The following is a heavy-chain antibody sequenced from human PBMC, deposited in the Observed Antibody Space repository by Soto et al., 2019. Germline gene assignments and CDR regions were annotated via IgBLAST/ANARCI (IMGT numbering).Heavy chain of an antibody. J-gene: IGHJ4*02. CDR2: IDPSNSQT. CDR1: GYSFAGYW. V-gene: IGHV5-10-1*01. CDR3: ARQIYDSDTGPNFQYYFDS. D-gene: IGHD3-22*01. Sequence: GESLKISCKGSGYSFAGYWITWVRQKPGKGLEWMGRIDPSNSQTYYSPSFRGHVTISVTKSITTVFLQWSSLRASDTAMYYCARQIYDSDTGPNFQYYFDSWGQGTPVTVS.